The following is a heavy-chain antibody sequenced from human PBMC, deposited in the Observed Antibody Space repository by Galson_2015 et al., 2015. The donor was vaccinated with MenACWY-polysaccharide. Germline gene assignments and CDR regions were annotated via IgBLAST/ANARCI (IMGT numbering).Heavy chain of an antibody. CDR3: AREGSRIVFHAFDV. CDR2: IQYDGSKI. V-gene: IGHV3-33*05. Sequence: SLRLSCAASRIRFSGSGMHWVRQAPGKGLEWVAVIQYDGSKIVYADSVKGRFTVSRDNSKNTLYLEMNSLRAEDTAVYYCAREGSRIVFHAFDVWGQGTMVIVSS. CDR1: RIRFSGSG. D-gene: IGHD2-15*01. J-gene: IGHJ3*01.